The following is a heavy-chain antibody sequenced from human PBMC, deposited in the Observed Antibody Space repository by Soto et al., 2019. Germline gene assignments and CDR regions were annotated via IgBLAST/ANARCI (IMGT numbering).Heavy chain of an antibody. Sequence: QVQLVESGGGVVQPGRSLRLSCAASGFTFSSYGMHWVRQAPGKGLEWVAVISYDGSNKYYADSVKGRFTISRDNSKNTLYLQMNSLRAEDTAVYYGAKVSTIDPWGQGTLVTVSS. J-gene: IGHJ5*02. V-gene: IGHV3-30*18. CDR1: GFTFSSYG. CDR2: ISYDGSNK. CDR3: AKVSTIDP. D-gene: IGHD3-16*02.